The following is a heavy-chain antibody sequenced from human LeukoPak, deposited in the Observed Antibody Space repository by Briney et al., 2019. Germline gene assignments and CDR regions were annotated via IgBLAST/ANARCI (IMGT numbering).Heavy chain of an antibody. Sequence: SQTLSLTCTVSGGSISSSSYYWGWIRQPPGKGLEWIGSIYYSGSTYYNPSLKSRVTISVDTSKNQFSLKLSSVTAADTAVYYCARQGDDVVVPAAIRLDPWGQGTLATVSS. CDR2: IYYSGST. CDR3: ARQGDDVVVPAAIRLDP. V-gene: IGHV4-39*01. CDR1: GGSISSSSYY. D-gene: IGHD2-2*01. J-gene: IGHJ5*02.